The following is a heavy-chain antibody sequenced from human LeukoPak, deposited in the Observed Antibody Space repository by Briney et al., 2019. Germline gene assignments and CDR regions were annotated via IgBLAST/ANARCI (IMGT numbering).Heavy chain of an antibody. V-gene: IGHV1-2*02. J-gene: IGHJ4*02. CDR1: GYTFTGYY. CDR2: INPNSGGT. Sequence: GASVKVSCKASGYTFTGYYMHWVRRAPGQGLEWMGWINPNSGGTNYAQKFQGRVTMTRDTSISTAYMELSRLRSDDTAVYYCASSGGTSYYYGSGSYPDYWGQGTLVTVSS. CDR3: ASSGGTSYYYGSGSYPDY. D-gene: IGHD3-10*01.